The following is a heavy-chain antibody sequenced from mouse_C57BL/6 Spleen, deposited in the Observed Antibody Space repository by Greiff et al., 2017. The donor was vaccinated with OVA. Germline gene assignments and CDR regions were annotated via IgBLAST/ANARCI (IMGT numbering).Heavy chain of an antibody. CDR2: ILPGSGST. Sequence: QVQLKESGAELMKPGASVKLSCKATGYTFTGYWIEWVKQRPGHGLEWIGEILPGSGSTNYNEKFKGKATFTADTSSNTAYMQLSSLTTEDSAIYDCAKGITTVVYWYFDVWGTGTTVTVSS. V-gene: IGHV1-9*01. D-gene: IGHD1-1*01. J-gene: IGHJ1*03. CDR1: GYTFTGYW. CDR3: AKGITTVVYWYFDV.